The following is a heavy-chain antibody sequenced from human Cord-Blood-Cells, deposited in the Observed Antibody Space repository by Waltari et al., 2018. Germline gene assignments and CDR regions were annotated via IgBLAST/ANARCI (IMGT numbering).Heavy chain of an antibody. V-gene: IGHV1-8*01. J-gene: IGHJ3*02. CDR1: GYTFTSYD. CDR2: MNPNSAKT. D-gene: IGHD3-3*01. Sequence: QVQLVQSGAEVKKPGASVQVSCKASGYTFTSYDINWVRQATGQGLEGMGWMNPNSAKTGYAEKVHGRITKTRNTSISTAYMELSSLRSEDTAVYYCARAAITICGVVIDAFDIWGQGTMVTVSS. CDR3: ARAAITICGVVIDAFDI.